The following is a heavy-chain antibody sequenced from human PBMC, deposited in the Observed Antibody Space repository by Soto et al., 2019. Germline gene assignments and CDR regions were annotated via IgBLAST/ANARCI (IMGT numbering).Heavy chain of an antibody. J-gene: IGHJ5*02. CDR3: ARVWGAAAAVNWFDP. D-gene: IGHD6-13*01. CDR2: IYNSRST. Sequence: AGALSLTCTVSGVTFSSYCRSWIRQPPGKGLEWIAYIYNSRSTNYNPPLKSRVTKSVDTSKNQFSLKLSSVTAADTAVYYCARVWGAAAAVNWFDPWGQGTLVTVSS. CDR1: GVTFSSYC. V-gene: IGHV4-59*01.